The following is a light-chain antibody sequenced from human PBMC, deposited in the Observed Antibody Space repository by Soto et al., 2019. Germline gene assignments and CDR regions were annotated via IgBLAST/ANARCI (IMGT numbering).Light chain of an antibody. CDR3: GTWDSSLSAYV. CDR2: END. V-gene: IGLV1-51*02. Sequence: VLTQPPSVSAAPGQKVTISCSGSNSNIGNNYVSWYQQLPGTAPKLLIYENDKRPSGIPDRFSGSKSGTSATLGITGLQTGDEADYYCGTWDSSLSAYVFGTGTKVTVL. J-gene: IGLJ1*01. CDR1: NSNIGNNY.